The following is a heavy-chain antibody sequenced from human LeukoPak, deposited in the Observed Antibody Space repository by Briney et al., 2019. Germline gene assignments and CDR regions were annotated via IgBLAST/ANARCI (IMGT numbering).Heavy chain of an antibody. Sequence: SETLSLTCTVSGGSISSGGYYWSWIRQPPGKGLEWIGYIYHSGSTYYNPSLKSRVTISVDRSKNQFSLKLSSVTAADTAVYYCARHGSSWFLDYWGQGTLVTVSS. CDR2: IYHSGST. V-gene: IGHV4-30-2*01. J-gene: IGHJ4*02. CDR3: ARHGSSWFLDY. CDR1: GGSISSGGYY. D-gene: IGHD6-13*01.